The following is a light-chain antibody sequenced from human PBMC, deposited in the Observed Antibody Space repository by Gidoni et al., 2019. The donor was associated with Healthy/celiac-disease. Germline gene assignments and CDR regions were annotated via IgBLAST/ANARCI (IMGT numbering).Light chain of an antibody. V-gene: IGKV2-28*01. CDR3: MQALQTAYT. CDR1: HGLLHSNGYNY. CDR2: LGS. J-gene: IGKJ2*01. Sequence: IVLTPSPLSLPVTPGAPASISCRPSHGLLHSNGYNYLDWYLQKPGQSPQLLIYLGSNRASGVPDRFSGSGSGTDFTLKISRVEAEDVGVYYCMQALQTAYTFGQGTKLEIK.